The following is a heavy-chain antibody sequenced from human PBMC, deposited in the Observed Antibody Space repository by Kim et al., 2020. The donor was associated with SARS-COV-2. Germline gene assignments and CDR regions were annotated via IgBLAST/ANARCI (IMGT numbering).Heavy chain of an antibody. CDR3: ARAGWLSPLLFGY. V-gene: IGHV1-46*01. D-gene: IGHD3-22*01. J-gene: IGHJ4*02. Sequence: AQKYQGRVTMTRDTSTSTVYMELSSLRSEDTAVYYCARAGWLSPLLFGYWGQGTLVTVSS.